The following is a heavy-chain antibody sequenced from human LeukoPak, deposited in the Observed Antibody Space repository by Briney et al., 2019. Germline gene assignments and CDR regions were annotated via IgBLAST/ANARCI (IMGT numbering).Heavy chain of an antibody. CDR1: GGSISSYY. CDR3: ARDQGSSWYSAFDI. Sequence: SETLSLTCTVSGGSISSYYWSWIRQPPGKGLEWIGYIYYSGSTNYNPSLKSRVTISVDTSKNQFSLKLSSVTAADTAVYYCARDQGSSWYSAFDIWGQGTMVTVSS. CDR2: IYYSGST. V-gene: IGHV4-59*01. J-gene: IGHJ3*02. D-gene: IGHD6-13*01.